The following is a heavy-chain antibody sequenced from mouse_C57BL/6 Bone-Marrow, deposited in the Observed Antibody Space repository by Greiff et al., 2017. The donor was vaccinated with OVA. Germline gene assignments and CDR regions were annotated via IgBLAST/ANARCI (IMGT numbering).Heavy chain of an antibody. V-gene: IGHV1-52*01. Sequence: QVQLQQSGAELVRPGSSVKLSCKASGYTFTSYWMHWVKQRPIQGLEWIGNIDPSDSETHYNQKFKDKATLTVDKSSSTAYMQLSSLTSEDSAVYYCARPHYYGSSSWFAYWGQGTLVTVSA. D-gene: IGHD1-1*01. CDR3: ARPHYYGSSSWFAY. J-gene: IGHJ3*01. CDR2: IDPSDSET. CDR1: GYTFTSYW.